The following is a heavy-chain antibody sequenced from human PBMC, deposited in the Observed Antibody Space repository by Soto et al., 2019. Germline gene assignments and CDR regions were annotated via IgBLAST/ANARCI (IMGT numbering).Heavy chain of an antibody. D-gene: IGHD3-22*01. CDR1: GYIFTGNY. CDR3: APHYPDSSGYFDH. J-gene: IGHJ4*02. CDR2: INPNNGAT. V-gene: IGHV1-2*02. Sequence: ASVKVSCKASGYIFTGNYMHWVRQAPGQGLEYMGWINPNNGATNYAQNFQGRVTMTWDTSISTAYMEVGRLRSDDTAVYYCAPHYPDSSGYFDHWGQGTLVTSPQ.